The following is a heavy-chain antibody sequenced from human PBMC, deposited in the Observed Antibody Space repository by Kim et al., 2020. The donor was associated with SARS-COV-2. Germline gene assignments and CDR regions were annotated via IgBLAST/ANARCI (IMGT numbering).Heavy chain of an antibody. V-gene: IGHV3-23*01. J-gene: IGHJ4*02. Sequence: GGTTYIGSEKGRFTISRDNIKTTLYLQMNSLRADDTAVYYCARGSNLADYWGQGTLVTVSS. CDR3: ARGSNLADY. CDR2: GGTT.